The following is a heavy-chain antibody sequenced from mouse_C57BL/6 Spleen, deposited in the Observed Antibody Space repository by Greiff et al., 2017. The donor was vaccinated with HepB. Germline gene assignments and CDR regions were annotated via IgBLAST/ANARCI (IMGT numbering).Heavy chain of an antibody. CDR1: GYTFTSYG. CDR2: IYPRSGNT. D-gene: IGHD1-2*01. CDR3: ARHYYGAMDY. Sequence: VQLQQSGAELARPGASVKLSCKASGYTFTSYGISWVKQRTGQGLEWIGEIYPRSGNTYYNEKFKAKATLTADKSSSTAYMELSSLTSEDSAVYFCARHYYGAMDYWGQGTSVTVSS. V-gene: IGHV1-81*01. J-gene: IGHJ4*01.